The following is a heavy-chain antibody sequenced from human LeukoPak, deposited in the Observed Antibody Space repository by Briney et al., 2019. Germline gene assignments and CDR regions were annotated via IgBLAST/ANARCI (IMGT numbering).Heavy chain of an antibody. V-gene: IGHV3-53*01. J-gene: IGHJ4*02. Sequence: GGSLRLSCAASGFTVSSNYMSWVRQAPGKGLEWVSVIYSGGSTYYADSVKGRFTISRDNSKNTLYLQMNSLRAEDTAVYYCAKLANTASDFDYWGQGTLVTVSS. CDR1: GFTVSSNY. CDR2: IYSGGST. D-gene: IGHD5-18*01. CDR3: AKLANTASDFDY.